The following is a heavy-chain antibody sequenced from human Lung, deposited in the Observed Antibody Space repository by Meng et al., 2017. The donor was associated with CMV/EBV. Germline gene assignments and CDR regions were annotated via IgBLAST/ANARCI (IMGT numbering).Heavy chain of an antibody. J-gene: IGHJ5*02. CDR2: INPRSGDT. CDR1: GYTFGDYF. Sequence: ASVKVSCKAFGYTFGDYFMHWVRQAPGQGLEWMGWINPRSGDTNCAQEFQGRVTMTRDTAISATYMELRRLRPDDTAVYYCARCNYYYDSSGPFGPWGQGXLVTVSS. V-gene: IGHV1-2*02. D-gene: IGHD3-22*01. CDR3: ARCNYYYDSSGPFGP.